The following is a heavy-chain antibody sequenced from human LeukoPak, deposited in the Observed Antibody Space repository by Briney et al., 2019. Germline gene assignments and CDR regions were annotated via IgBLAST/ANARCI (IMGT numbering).Heavy chain of an antibody. J-gene: IGHJ6*02. D-gene: IGHD6-19*01. Sequence: GGSLRLSCAASGFTVSNFYMSWVRQAPGKGLEWVSVIYGGGVTYYADSVKGRFTISRDNSKNTLWLQMNSLRAEDTAMYYCAREGDVAGSHYYYGMDVWGQGTTVTVSS. CDR3: AREGDVAGSHYYYGMDV. CDR1: GFTVSNFY. V-gene: IGHV3-66*01. CDR2: IYGGGVT.